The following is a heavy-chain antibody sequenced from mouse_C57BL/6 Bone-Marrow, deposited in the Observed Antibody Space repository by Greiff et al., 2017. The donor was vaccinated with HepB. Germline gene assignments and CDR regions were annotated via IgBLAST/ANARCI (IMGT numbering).Heavy chain of an antibody. CDR2: IYPGSGNT. CDR1: GYTFTDYY. V-gene: IGHV1-76*01. Sequence: QVQLKQSGAELVRPGASVKLSCKASGYTFTDYYINWVKQRPGQGLEWIARIYPGSGNTYYNEKFKGKATLTAEKSSSTAYMQLSSLTSEDSAVYFCARHWDWAMDYWGQGTSVTVSS. J-gene: IGHJ4*01. D-gene: IGHD4-1*01. CDR3: ARHWDWAMDY.